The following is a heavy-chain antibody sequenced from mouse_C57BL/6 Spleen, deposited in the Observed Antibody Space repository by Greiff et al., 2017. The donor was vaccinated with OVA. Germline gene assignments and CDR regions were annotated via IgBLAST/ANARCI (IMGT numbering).Heavy chain of an antibody. Sequence: EVQLQQSGPELVKPGASVKIPCKASGYTFTDYNMDWVKQSHGKSLEWIGDINPNNGGTIYNQKFKGKATLTVDKSSSTAYMELRSLTSDDTAVYYCARKKLLRDYAMDYWGQGTSVTVSS. CDR3: ARKKLLRDYAMDY. CDR2: INPNNGGT. V-gene: IGHV1-18*01. D-gene: IGHD1-1*01. CDR1: GYTFTDYN. J-gene: IGHJ4*01.